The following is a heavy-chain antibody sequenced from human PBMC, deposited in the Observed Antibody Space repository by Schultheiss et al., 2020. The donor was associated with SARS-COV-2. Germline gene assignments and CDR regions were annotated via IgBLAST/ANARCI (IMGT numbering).Heavy chain of an antibody. V-gene: IGHV2-70*13. CDR3: ARIGRSSGWSDWFDP. J-gene: IGHJ5*02. CDR2: IDWDNDK. CDR1: GFSLSTRGMC. Sequence: SGPTLVKPTQTLTLTCTFSGFSLSTRGMCVSWIRQAPGKALEWLALIDWDNDKYYSLSLKTRLTISKDTSKNQVVLIMTNMDPVDTGTYYCARIGRSSGWSDWFDPWGQGILVTGSS. D-gene: IGHD6-19*01.